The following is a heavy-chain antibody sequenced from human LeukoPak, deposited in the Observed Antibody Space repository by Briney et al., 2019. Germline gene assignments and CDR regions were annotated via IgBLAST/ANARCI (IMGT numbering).Heavy chain of an antibody. CDR1: GHTLRTYG. J-gene: IGHJ2*01. V-gene: IGHV1-18*01. CDR3: AEEGGGRIWYFDL. Sequence: ASVTVSCQAPGHTLRTYGISWVRQAAGQGLEWMGWISAKNGNTNYAQKLQGRVTMTTDTSTSTAYMELRSLRSDDTAVYYCAEEGGGRIWYFDLWGRGTLVTVSS. D-gene: IGHD2-15*01. CDR2: ISAKNGNT.